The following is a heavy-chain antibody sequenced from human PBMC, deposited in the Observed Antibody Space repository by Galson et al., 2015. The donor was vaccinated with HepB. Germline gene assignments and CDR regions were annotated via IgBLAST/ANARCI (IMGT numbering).Heavy chain of an antibody. Sequence: SLRLSCAASGFTFSSYAMHWVRQAPGKGLEYVSAISSNGGSTYYADSVKGRFTISRDNSKNTLYLQMSSLRAEDTAVYYCVKTAYGDSTYYGMDVWGQGTTVTVSS. CDR1: GFTFSSYA. J-gene: IGHJ6*02. CDR2: ISSNGGST. CDR3: VKTAYGDSTYYGMDV. D-gene: IGHD4-17*01. V-gene: IGHV3-64D*06.